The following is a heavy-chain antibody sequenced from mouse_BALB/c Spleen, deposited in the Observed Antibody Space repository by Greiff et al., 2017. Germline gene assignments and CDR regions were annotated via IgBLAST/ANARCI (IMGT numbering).Heavy chain of an antibody. D-gene: IGHD2-4*01. Sequence: QVQLQQSGPELVRPGVSVKISCKGSGFTFTDYAMHWVKQSHAKCLEWIGVISTYSGNTNYNQKFKGKATMTVDKSSSTAYMELARLTSEDSAIYYCARCYDYDSVLAYWGQGTLVTVSA. V-gene: IGHV1-67*01. CDR1: GFTFTDYA. CDR3: ARCYDYDSVLAY. CDR2: ISTYSGNT. J-gene: IGHJ3*01.